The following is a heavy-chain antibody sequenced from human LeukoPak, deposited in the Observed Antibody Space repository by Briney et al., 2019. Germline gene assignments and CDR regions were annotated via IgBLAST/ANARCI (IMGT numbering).Heavy chain of an antibody. CDR2: TNPNTGGT. J-gene: IGHJ4*02. CDR3: AKDSRGPHVIDY. CDR1: GYSFIGYH. V-gene: IGHV1-2*02. Sequence: ASVKVSCKASGYSFIGYHMHWVRQAPGQGLEWMGWTNPNTGGTKYAQKFQGRFTISRDNSKNTLYLQMNSLRAEDTAVYYCAKDSRGPHVIDYWGQGTLVTVSS.